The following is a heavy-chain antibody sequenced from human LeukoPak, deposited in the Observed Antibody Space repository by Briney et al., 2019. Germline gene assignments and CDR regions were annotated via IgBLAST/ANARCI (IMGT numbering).Heavy chain of an antibody. D-gene: IGHD3-10*01. CDR1: GFTFSSYG. CDR3: AKDPSMVRGTGLDY. J-gene: IGHJ4*02. CDR2: TRYDGSNE. Sequence: GGSLRLSCAASGFTFSSYGMHWVRQAPGKGLEWVAFTRYDGSNEYYADSVKGRFTISRDNSKSTLYLQMNSLRTEDTAVYYCAKDPSMVRGTGLDYWGQGTLVTVSS. V-gene: IGHV3-30*02.